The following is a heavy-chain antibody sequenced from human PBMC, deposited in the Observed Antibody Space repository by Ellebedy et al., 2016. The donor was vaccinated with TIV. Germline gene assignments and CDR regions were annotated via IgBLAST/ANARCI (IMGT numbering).Heavy chain of an antibody. CDR3: ARYSNLLYYYGMDV. CDR1: GYTFTGYY. J-gene: IGHJ6*02. D-gene: IGHD4-11*01. Sequence: SVKVSXXASGYTFTGYYMHWVRQAPGQGLEWMGWIIPIFGTANYAQKFQGRVTITADESTSTAYMELSSLRSEDTAVYYCARYSNLLYYYGMDVWGQGTTVTVSS. V-gene: IGHV1-69*13. CDR2: IIPIFGTA.